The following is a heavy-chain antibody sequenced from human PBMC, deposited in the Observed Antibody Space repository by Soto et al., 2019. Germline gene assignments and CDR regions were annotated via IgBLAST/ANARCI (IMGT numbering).Heavy chain of an antibody. CDR1: GGTFSSYA. Sequence: QVQLVQSGAEVKKPGSSVKVSCKASGGTFSSYAISWVRQAPGQGLEWMGGIIPISGTANYAQKFQGRGTITADKYTRTADMELSSLSSDDTDVYYCSRSQGSSTSLEIYYYYSYGMDVWGQGTTVTVSS. CDR2: IIPISGTA. V-gene: IGHV1-69*06. CDR3: SRSQGSSTSLEIYYYYSYGMDV. J-gene: IGHJ6*02. D-gene: IGHD2-2*01.